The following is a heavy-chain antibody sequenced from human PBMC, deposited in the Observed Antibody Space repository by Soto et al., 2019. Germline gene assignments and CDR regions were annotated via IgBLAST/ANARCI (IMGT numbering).Heavy chain of an antibody. CDR1: GGSFSGYY. CDR2: INHSGST. V-gene: IGHV4-34*01. J-gene: IGHJ5*02. D-gene: IGHD3-3*01. CDR3: ARGLGYYDSWSGYHRRNWFDP. Sequence: SETLSLTCAVYGGSFSGYYWSWIRQPPGKGLEWIGEINHSGSTNYNPSLKSRVTISVDTSKNQFSLKLSSVTAADTAVYYCARGLGYYDSWSGYHRRNWFDPWGQGTLVT.